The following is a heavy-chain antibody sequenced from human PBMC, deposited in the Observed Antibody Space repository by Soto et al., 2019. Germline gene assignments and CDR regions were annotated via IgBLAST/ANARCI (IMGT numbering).Heavy chain of an antibody. CDR2: TYYRSEWYN. Sequence: SQTLSLTCAISGDSVSSHSVAWNWVRQSPSRGLEWLGRTYYRSEWYNDYAVSVKSRITISPDTSKNQFSLRLNSVTPEDTAVYFCARDVFWHGMDVWGQGTKVTVSS. CDR3: ARDVFWHGMDV. CDR1: GDSVSSHSVA. V-gene: IGHV6-1*01. J-gene: IGHJ6*02. D-gene: IGHD3-10*02.